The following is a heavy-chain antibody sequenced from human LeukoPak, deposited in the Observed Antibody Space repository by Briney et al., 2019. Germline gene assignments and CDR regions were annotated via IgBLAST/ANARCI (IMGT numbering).Heavy chain of an antibody. D-gene: IGHD3-10*01. V-gene: IGHV3-7*03. CDR1: GFTFSSYW. J-gene: IGHJ5*02. CDR2: IKGDGRGK. Sequence: GGSLRLSCTASGFTFSSYWMSWVRQAPGKGLQWVASIKGDGRGKYYVDSVKGRFTVSRDNAKKSLYLQMDSLRVEDMGMYYCARGESGPWGQGTLVTVSS. CDR3: ARGESGP.